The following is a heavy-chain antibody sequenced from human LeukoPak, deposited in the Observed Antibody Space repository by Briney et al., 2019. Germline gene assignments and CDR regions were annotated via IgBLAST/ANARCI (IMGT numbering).Heavy chain of an antibody. CDR2: ISTGSTNI. Sequence: QPGGSLRLSCATSGFTFSSYSMNWVRQAPGEGLEWVSYISTGSTNIKQADSVQGRFTISRDNAKNSLYLQMNSLRAEDTAVYYCARDLDWAFDYWGQGILVTDSS. J-gene: IGHJ4*02. CDR3: ARDLDWAFDY. D-gene: IGHD3-9*01. CDR1: GFTFSSYS. V-gene: IGHV3-48*01.